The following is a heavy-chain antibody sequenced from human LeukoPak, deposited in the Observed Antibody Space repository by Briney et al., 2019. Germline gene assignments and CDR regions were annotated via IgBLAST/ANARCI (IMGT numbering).Heavy chain of an antibody. D-gene: IGHD5-24*01. CDR2: INPSGGST. J-gene: IGHJ3*02. CDR1: GYTFTSYY. V-gene: IGHV1-46*01. Sequence: GASVKVSCKASGYTFTSYYMHWVRQAPGQGREWMGIINPSGGSTSYAQKFQGRVTMTRDTSTSTVYMELSSLRSEDTAVYYCARVSEMATIIDAFDIWGQGTMVTVSS. CDR3: ARVSEMATIIDAFDI.